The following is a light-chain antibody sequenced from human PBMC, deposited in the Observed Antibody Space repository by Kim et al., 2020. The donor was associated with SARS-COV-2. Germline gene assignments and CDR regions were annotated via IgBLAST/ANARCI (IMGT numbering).Light chain of an antibody. J-gene: IGKJ2*01. CDR3: QQYSLYPHT. CDR2: KAS. CDR1: QRISDW. Sequence: ASGGDRVTITCRASQRISDWLARYQQRPGRAPQLLIYKASTLETAAPSRFSGRGSGTEFTLTISGLQPDDFATYYCQQYSLYPHTFGQGTKLEI. V-gene: IGKV1-5*03.